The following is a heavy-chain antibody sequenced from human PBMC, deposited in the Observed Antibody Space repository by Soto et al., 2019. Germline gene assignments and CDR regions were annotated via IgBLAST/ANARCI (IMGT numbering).Heavy chain of an antibody. D-gene: IGHD1-26*01. J-gene: IGHJ4*02. Sequence: SETLSLTCTVSGGSISSSSYYWGWIRQPPGKGLEWIGSIYYSGSTYYNPSLKSRVTISVDTSKNQFSLKLSSVTAADTAVYYCARLPLSDLTGGREYWGQGTLVTVSS. CDR2: IYYSGST. CDR3: ARLPLSDLTGGREY. CDR1: GGSISSSSYY. V-gene: IGHV4-39*01.